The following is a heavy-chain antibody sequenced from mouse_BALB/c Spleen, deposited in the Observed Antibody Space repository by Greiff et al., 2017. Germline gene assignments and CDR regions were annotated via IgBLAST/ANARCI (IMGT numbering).Heavy chain of an antibody. V-gene: IGHV1-54*01. J-gene: IGHJ1*01. CDR2: INPGSGGT. CDR1: GYAFTNYL. CDR3: ARGGFYWYFDV. Sequence: VKLMESGAELVRPGTSVKVSCKASGYAFTNYLIEWVKQRPGQGLEWIGVINPGSGGTNYNEKFKGKATLTADKSSSTAYMQLSSLTSDDSAVYFCARGGFYWYFDVWGAGTTVTVSS.